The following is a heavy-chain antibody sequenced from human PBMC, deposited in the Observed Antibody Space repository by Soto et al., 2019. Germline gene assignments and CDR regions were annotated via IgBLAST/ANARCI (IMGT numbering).Heavy chain of an antibody. J-gene: IGHJ4*02. Sequence: GGSLRLSCAASGFTFSSYAMSWVRQAPGKGLEWVSAISGSGGSTYYADSVKGRFTISRDNSKNTLYLQMNSLRAEDTAVYYCPPTPYYDYVWGGNFDYWGQGTLVTVSS. V-gene: IGHV3-23*01. CDR3: PPTPYYDYVWGGNFDY. CDR2: ISGSGGST. D-gene: IGHD3-16*01. CDR1: GFTFSSYA.